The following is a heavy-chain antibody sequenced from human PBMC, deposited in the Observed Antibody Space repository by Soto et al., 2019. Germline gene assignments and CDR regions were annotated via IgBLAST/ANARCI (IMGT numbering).Heavy chain of an antibody. CDR3: ASTVPGRYVDPSAFDY. J-gene: IGHJ4*02. CDR2: IVGSGVVT. CDR1: GLTFSNYA. V-gene: IGHV3-23*01. Sequence: EVQLLESGGGLVQPGGSLRLSSAASGLTFSNYAMYWVRLAPGKGLEWVSTIVGSGVVTYYAGSVKGRFTISRDNSKRTLYLQMNSLGAEDAAVYFCASTVPGRYVDPSAFDYWGQGTLVAVSS. D-gene: IGHD6-19*01.